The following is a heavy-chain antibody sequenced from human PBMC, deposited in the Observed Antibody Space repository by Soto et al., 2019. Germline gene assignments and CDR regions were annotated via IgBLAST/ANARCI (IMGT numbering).Heavy chain of an antibody. V-gene: IGHV4-30-4*01. Sequence: SETLSLTCTVSGGSISIGDYYLRWIRQPPGKGLEWIGYIYYSGSTYYNPSLKSRVTISVDTSKNQFSLKLSSVTAADTAVYYCARGPEVVYFDYWGQGTLVTVSS. CDR1: GGSISIGDYY. J-gene: IGHJ4*02. CDR2: IYYSGST. CDR3: ARGPEVVYFDY.